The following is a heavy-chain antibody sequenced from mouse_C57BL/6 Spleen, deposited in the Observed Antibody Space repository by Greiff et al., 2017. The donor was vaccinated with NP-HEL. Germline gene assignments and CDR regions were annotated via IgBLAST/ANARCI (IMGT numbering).Heavy chain of an antibody. Sequence: VQLQQSGAELVKPGASVKLSCKASGYTFTSYWMHWVKQRPGQGLEWIGMIHPNSGSTNYNEKFKSKATLTVDKSSRTAYMQLSSLTSEDSAVYYCARRTWDDYAMDYWGQGTSVTVSS. CDR3: ARRTWDDYAMDY. CDR2: IHPNSGST. J-gene: IGHJ4*01. CDR1: GYTFTSYW. D-gene: IGHD4-1*01. V-gene: IGHV1-64*01.